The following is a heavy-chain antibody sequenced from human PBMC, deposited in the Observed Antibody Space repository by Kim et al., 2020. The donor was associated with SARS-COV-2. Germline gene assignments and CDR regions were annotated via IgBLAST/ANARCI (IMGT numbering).Heavy chain of an antibody. J-gene: IGHJ6*02. Sequence: GGSLRLSCAASGFTVSSNYMSWVRQAPGKGLEWVSVIYSGGSTYYADSVKGRFTISRDNSKNTLYLQMNSLRAEDTAVYYCAREGYSSSWYDYYYGMDIWGQGTTVTVSS. V-gene: IGHV3-53*01. CDR2: IYSGGST. D-gene: IGHD6-13*01. CDR1: GFTVSSNY. CDR3: AREGYSSSWYDYYYGMDI.